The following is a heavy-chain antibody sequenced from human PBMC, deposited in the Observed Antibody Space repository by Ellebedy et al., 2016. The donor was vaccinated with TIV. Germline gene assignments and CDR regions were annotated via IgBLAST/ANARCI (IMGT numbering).Heavy chain of an antibody. J-gene: IGHJ6*02. CDR1: GFTVNNAW. CDR3: TPDRRDYGESDWAYYYFGMDV. V-gene: IGHV3-15*01. D-gene: IGHD4-17*01. CDR2: VKSKTDGGTI. Sequence: GESLKISCTASGFTVNNAWMSWVRQAPGKGLEWVGRVKSKTDGGTIDYAAPVKGRFTISRDDSKNTMYLQMNSLKTEETAIYYCTPDRRDYGESDWAYYYFGMDVWGPGATVTVSS.